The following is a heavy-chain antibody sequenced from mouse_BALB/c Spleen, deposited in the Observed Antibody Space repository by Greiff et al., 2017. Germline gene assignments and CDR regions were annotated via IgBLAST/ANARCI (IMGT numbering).Heavy chain of an antibody. CDR1: GFNIKDYY. CDR2: IDPENGNT. CDR3: ALHYCGSSYYYAMDY. V-gene: IGHV14-1*02. J-gene: IGHJ4*01. Sequence: EVLLQQSGAELVRPGALVKLSCKASGFNIKDYYMHWVKQRPEQGLEWIGWIDPENGNTIYDPKFQGKASITADTSSNTAYLQLSSLTSEDTAVYYCALHYCGSSYYYAMDYWGQGTSVTVSS. D-gene: IGHD1-1*01.